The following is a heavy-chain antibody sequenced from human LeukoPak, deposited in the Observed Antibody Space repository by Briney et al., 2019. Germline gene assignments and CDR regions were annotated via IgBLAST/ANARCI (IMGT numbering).Heavy chain of an antibody. Sequence: SETLSLTCAVSGDSISSSQYYWGWIRQPPGKGLGWIGSVYNSGNTYYNPSLSSRVTISVDKSKNQFSLKLSSVTAADTAVYYCARAAYSSGWDNWFDPWGQGTLVTVSS. CDR2: VYNSGNT. V-gene: IGHV4-39*07. CDR3: ARAAYSSGWDNWFDP. CDR1: GDSISSSQYY. J-gene: IGHJ5*02. D-gene: IGHD6-19*01.